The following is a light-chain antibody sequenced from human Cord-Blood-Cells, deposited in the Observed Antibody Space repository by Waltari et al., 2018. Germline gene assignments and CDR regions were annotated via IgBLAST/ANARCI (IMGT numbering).Light chain of an antibody. CDR2: DVS. J-gene: IGLJ1*01. Sequence: QSALTQPASVSGSPGQSINISCTGTTSDVGGYNYVSWYQQHPGKAPKLMIYDVSNRPSGVSNRFSGSKSGNTASLTISGLQAEDEADYYCSSYTSSSTLVCGTGTKVTVL. CDR3: SSYTSSSTLV. CDR1: TSDVGGYNY. V-gene: IGLV2-14*01.